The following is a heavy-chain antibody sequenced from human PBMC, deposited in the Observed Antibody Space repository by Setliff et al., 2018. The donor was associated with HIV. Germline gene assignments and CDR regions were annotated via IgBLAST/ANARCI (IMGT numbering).Heavy chain of an antibody. J-gene: IGHJ1*01. CDR3: ARARRAGSGPKYFQH. D-gene: IGHD2-15*01. CDR2: INHSGST. V-gene: IGHV4-34*01. CDR1: GGSFNGYY. Sequence: SETLSLTCAVYGGSFNGYYWSWIRQPPGKGLEWIGEINHSGSTNYNPSLKSRVTMSVDKSKNQFALRLSSVTAADTAVYYCARARRAGSGPKYFQHWGQGTLVTVSS.